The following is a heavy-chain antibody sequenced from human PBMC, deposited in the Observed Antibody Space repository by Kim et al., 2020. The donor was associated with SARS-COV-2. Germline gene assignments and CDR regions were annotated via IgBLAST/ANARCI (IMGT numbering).Heavy chain of an antibody. CDR3: AKDHPSDGWPTFDS. J-gene: IGHJ4*02. Sequence: GGSLRLSCVASGITFSRRAMSWVRQAPGKGLEWIASVNNGNNPYYAASVRGRFTVSRDNTKDTFYLQMNSLRAEDTALYYCAKDHPSDGWPTFDSWGQGTLVAFSS. CDR1: GITFSRRA. D-gene: IGHD6-19*01. CDR2: VNNGNNP. V-gene: IGHV3-23*05.